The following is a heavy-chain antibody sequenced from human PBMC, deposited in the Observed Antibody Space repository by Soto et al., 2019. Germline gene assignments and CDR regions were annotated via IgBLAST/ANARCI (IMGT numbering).Heavy chain of an antibody. V-gene: IGHV3-33*01. D-gene: IGHD1-1*01. J-gene: IGHJ6*02. Sequence: GGSLRLSCAASGFTFSSYGMHWVRQAPGKGLEWVAVIWYDGSNKYYADSVKGRFTISRDNSKNTLYLQMNSLRAEDTAVYYCARDPWDLQRPNWNDTSWNYYYYYGMDVWGQGTTVTVSS. CDR1: GFTFSSYG. CDR2: IWYDGSNK. CDR3: ARDPWDLQRPNWNDTSWNYYYYYGMDV.